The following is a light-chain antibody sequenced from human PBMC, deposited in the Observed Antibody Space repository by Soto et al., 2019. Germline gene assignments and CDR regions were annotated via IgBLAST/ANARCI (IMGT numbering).Light chain of an antibody. J-gene: IGKJ1*01. CDR1: QNVINY. CDR3: QQRINWPPT. Sequence: ETVLTQSAATLSLSPGERATLSCRASQNVINYLAWYQQKPGQAPRLLFYEASNRATGIPARFSGSGSGTDFTLTITSLETEDFAVYDCQQRINWPPTFGQGTKVDIK. V-gene: IGKV3-11*01. CDR2: EAS.